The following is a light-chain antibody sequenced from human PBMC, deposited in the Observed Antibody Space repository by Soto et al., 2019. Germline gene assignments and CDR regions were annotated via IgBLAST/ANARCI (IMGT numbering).Light chain of an antibody. J-gene: IGKJ5*01. CDR1: QSVSGNF. V-gene: IGKV3D-20*02. CDR2: DES. CDR3: QKRSNWPIT. Sequence: IVLTQSPGTLSLSPGDTATLSCRADQSVSGNFLAWYQQKTGQAPRLLLYDESNRATGIPDRLSGSGSGTDFTLTISSLEPEDFAVYYCQKRSNWPITFGQGTRLEIK.